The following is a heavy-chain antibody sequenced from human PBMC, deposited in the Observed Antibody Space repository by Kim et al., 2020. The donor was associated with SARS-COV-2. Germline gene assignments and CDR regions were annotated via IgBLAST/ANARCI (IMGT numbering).Heavy chain of an antibody. Sequence: GGSLRLSCAASGFTFSSYAMHWVRQAPGKGLEWVAVISYDGSNKYYADSVKGRFTISRDNSKNTLYLQMNSLRAEDTAVYYCARERGWLVLSPCGQGTLVTVSS. J-gene: IGHJ5*02. CDR2: ISYDGSNK. CDR1: GFTFSSYA. D-gene: IGHD6-19*01. V-gene: IGHV3-30*04. CDR3: ARERGWLVLSP.